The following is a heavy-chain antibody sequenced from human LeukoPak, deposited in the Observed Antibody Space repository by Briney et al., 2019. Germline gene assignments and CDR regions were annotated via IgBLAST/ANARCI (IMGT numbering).Heavy chain of an antibody. D-gene: IGHD6-6*01. V-gene: IGHV3-23*01. CDR2: ISGSGGST. J-gene: IGHJ4*02. CDR3: AKAFYSSSSVLDY. Sequence: GGSLRLSCAASGFTFSSYAMSWVRRAPGKGLEWVSAISGSGGSTYYADSVKGRFTISRDYSKNTLYLQMSSLRAEDTAVYYCAKAFYSSSSVLDYWGQGTLVTVSS. CDR1: GFTFSSYA.